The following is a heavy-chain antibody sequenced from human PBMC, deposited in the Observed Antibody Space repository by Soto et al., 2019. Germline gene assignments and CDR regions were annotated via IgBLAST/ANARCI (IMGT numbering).Heavy chain of an antibody. CDR2: ISGSGGST. CDR3: AKDGSDYGSLGHFDY. CDR1: GFTFSSYA. J-gene: IGHJ4*02. V-gene: IGHV3-23*01. D-gene: IGHD1-26*01. Sequence: GGSLRLSCAASGFTFSSYAMSWVRQAPGKGLEWVSAISGSGGSTYYADSVKGRFTISRDNSKNTLYLQMNSLRAEDTAVYYCAKDGSDYGSLGHFDYWGQGTLVTVSS.